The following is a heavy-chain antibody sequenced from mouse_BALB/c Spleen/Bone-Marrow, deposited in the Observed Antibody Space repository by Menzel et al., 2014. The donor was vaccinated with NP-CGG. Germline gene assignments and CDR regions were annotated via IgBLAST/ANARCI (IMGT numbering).Heavy chain of an antibody. Sequence: EVHLVESGGDLVKPGGSLKLSCAASGFTFSSYGMSWVRQTPDKRLEWVATINSGGSYTYYSDSVKGRFTISRDNAKNTLYLQMSRLKSEDTAMYYCARRGLYDGSAWFAYWGQGTLVTVSA. CDR1: GFTFSSYG. D-gene: IGHD2-3*01. J-gene: IGHJ3*01. V-gene: IGHV5-6*01. CDR3: ARRGLYDGSAWFAY. CDR2: INSGGSYT.